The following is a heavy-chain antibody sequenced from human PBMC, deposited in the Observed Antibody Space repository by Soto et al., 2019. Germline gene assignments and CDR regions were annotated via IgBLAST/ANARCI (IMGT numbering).Heavy chain of an antibody. Sequence: EVQLLESGGGLVQPGGSLRVSCAASGFKFSAYVMSWVRQSPGKGLEWVSAITGSGGDTYYADSVMGRFTISRDSTESTLFLQMNSLRADDTAVYYCAKGSTNSRPYYFDSWGQGTLVTVSS. CDR2: ITGSGGDT. V-gene: IGHV3-23*01. D-gene: IGHD6-13*01. J-gene: IGHJ4*02. CDR3: AKGSTNSRPYYFDS. CDR1: GFKFSAYV.